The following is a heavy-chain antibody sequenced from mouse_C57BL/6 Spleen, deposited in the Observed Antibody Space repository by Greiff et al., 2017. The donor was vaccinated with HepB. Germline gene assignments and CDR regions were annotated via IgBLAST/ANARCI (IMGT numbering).Heavy chain of an antibody. V-gene: IGHV1-15*01. J-gene: IGHJ2*01. CDR3: TRWGITKYYFDY. Sequence: QVQLQQSGAELVRPGASVTLSCKASGYTFTDYEMHWVKQTPVHGLEWIGAIDPETGGTAYNQKFKGKAILTADKSSSTAYMELRSLTSEDSAVCYCTRWGITKYYFDYWGQGTTLTVSS. CDR2: IDPETGGT. D-gene: IGHD2-4*01. CDR1: GYTFTDYE.